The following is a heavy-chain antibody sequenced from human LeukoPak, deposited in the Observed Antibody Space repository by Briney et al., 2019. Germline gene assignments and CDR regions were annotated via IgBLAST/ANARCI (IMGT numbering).Heavy chain of an antibody. D-gene: IGHD6-19*01. J-gene: IGHJ4*02. CDR1: GGSISSYY. CDR3: ASLAVAGLSEGY. CDR2: IYYSGST. Sequence: SETLSLTCTVSGGSISSYYWSWIRQPPGKGLEWIGYIYYSGSTNYNPSLKSRVTISVDTSKNQFSLKLSSVTAADTAVYYCASLAVAGLSEGYWGQGTLVIVSS. V-gene: IGHV4-59*08.